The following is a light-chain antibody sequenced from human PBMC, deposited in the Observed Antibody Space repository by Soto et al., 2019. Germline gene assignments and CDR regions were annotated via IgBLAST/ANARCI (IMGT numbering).Light chain of an antibody. J-gene: IGLJ1*01. Sequence: QSALTQPASVSGSPGQSISICCSGTIGEVVLYNYVSWYQQHPGKAPKLMIYGVNNRPSGVSNRFSGSKSGNTASLTISGLQADDEADYYCSSYTTSSALQVFGTGTKVTVL. CDR3: SSYTTSSALQV. V-gene: IGLV2-14*01. CDR1: IGEVVLYNY. CDR2: GVN.